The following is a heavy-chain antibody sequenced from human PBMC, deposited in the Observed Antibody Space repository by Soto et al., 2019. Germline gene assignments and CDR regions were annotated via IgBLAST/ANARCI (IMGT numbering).Heavy chain of an antibody. Sequence: XSVNVSCKASGYTFTSYDINWVRQATGQGLEWMGWMNPNSGNTGYAQKFQGRVTMTRNTSISTAYMELSSLRSEDTAVYYCARGGYSSSWPEDWGQGTLVTGSS. CDR3: ARGGYSSSWPED. CDR2: MNPNSGNT. D-gene: IGHD6-13*01. CDR1: GYTFTSYD. J-gene: IGHJ4*02. V-gene: IGHV1-8*01.